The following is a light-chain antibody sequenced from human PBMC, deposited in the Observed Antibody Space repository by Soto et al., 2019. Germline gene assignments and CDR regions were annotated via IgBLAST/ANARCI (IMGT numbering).Light chain of an antibody. CDR2: DAS. V-gene: IGKV1-5*01. J-gene: IGKJ1*01. CDR1: QSISVW. Sequence: DIPITQSPSSLSASVPARVTITCRASQSISVWLAWYQQKPGKAPRVLIWDASRLQRGVPSRFSGTVSGTEFTLTIRRLQPEDFANYFCQQYKNYATWTFAQGTKVEIK. CDR3: QQYKNYATWT.